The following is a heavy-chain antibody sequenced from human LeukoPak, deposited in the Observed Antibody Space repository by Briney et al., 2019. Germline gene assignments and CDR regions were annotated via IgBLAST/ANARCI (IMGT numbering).Heavy chain of an antibody. CDR2: INPTSSGT. Sequence: ASLKVSCKASGYTFTGYYLHWVRQAPGQGLEWMGWINPTSSGTHCAQKFQDRVTMTRDTSITTAYMELSRLRSDDTAVYYCARDVRMAIPSGGYGGRGTLVTVSS. CDR1: GYTFTGYY. CDR3: ARDVRMAIPSGGY. D-gene: IGHD2-2*02. J-gene: IGHJ4*02. V-gene: IGHV1-2*02.